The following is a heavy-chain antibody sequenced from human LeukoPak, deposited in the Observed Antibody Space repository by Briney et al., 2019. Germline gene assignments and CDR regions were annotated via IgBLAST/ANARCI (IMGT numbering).Heavy chain of an antibody. CDR1: GFTFDDYT. D-gene: IGHD3-10*01. CDR2: ISWGGGST. CDR3: ATGNFDY. V-gene: IGHV3-43*01. Sequence: GGSLRLSCAASGFTFDDYTMHWVRQAPGKGLEWVSLISWGGGSTYYADSVKRRFTISRDNSKNSMYLQMNSLRTEDGVLYYCATGNFDYWGEGPLVTVSS. J-gene: IGHJ4*02.